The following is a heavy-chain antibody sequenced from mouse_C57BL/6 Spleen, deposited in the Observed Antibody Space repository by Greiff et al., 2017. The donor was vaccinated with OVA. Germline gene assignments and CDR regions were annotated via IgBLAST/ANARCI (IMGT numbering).Heavy chain of an antibody. Sequence: EVQLVESGGGLVQPGGSMKLSCVASGFTFSNYWMNWVRQSPEKGLEWVAQIRLKSDNYATHYAESVKGRFTISRDDSKSSVYLQMNNLRAEDTGIYYCTSTTVVATRYFDVWGTGTTVTVSS. CDR1: GFTFSNYW. V-gene: IGHV6-3*01. J-gene: IGHJ1*03. CDR2: IRLKSDNYAT. CDR3: TSTTVVATRYFDV. D-gene: IGHD1-1*01.